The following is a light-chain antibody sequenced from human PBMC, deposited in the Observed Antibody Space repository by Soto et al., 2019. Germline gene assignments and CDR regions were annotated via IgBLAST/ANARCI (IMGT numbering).Light chain of an antibody. CDR3: QHYNSYSEA. Sequence: DFQMTQSPSTLSASVGDRVTITYRARQNIRSRLAWFQQKTGKAPKLLIYKASTLKSGVPSRFSGSGSGTEFTLTISSLQPDDFATYYCQHYNSYSEAFGQGTKVDIK. J-gene: IGKJ1*01. CDR1: QNIRSR. CDR2: KAS. V-gene: IGKV1-5*03.